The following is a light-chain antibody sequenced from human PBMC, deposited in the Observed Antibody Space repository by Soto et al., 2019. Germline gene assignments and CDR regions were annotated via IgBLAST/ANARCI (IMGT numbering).Light chain of an antibody. V-gene: IGKV3-20*01. CDR1: QSVTNRY. Sequence: ESVLTQSPGTLSLSPGERATLSCRASQSVTNRYFAWYQQRPGQAPRLLIYGISNRATGIPDRFSGSVSGTDFTLTISRLEPEDFVVYYCQQYSSLPHTFGQGTTLEVK. CDR2: GIS. CDR3: QQYSSLPHT. J-gene: IGKJ2*01.